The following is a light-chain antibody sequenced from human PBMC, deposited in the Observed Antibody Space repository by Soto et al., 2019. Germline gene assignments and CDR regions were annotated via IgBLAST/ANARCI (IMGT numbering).Light chain of an antibody. V-gene: IGKV1-5*01. CDR1: QSISTW. J-gene: IGKJ1*01. CDR2: NGY. Sequence: DIQMTQSPSTLSASVGDRVTITCRASQSISTWLAWYQQKPGKAPKLLIYNGYTLESWVPSRFSGSGVGTEFTHTITSLQPDDFATYYCQQYASYWTFGQGTKVEIK. CDR3: QQYASYWT.